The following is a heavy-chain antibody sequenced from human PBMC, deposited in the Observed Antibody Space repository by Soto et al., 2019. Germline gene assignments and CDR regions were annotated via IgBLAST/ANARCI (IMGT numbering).Heavy chain of an antibody. CDR2: ISYDGSNK. J-gene: IGHJ5*02. D-gene: IGHD3-10*01. Sequence: GGSLRLSCAASGFTFSSYAMHWVRQAPGKGLEWVAVISYDGSNKYYADSVKGRFTISRDNSKNTLYLQMNSLRAEDTAVYYCAREVVRGVIRPYNWFDPWGQGTLVTVSS. V-gene: IGHV3-30-3*01. CDR3: AREVVRGVIRPYNWFDP. CDR1: GFTFSSYA.